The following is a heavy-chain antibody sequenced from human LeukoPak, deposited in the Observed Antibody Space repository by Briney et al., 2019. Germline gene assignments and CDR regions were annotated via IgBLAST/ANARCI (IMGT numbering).Heavy chain of an antibody. J-gene: IGHJ4*02. D-gene: IGHD4-11*01. CDR2: IFHRVQT. CDR3: TRAPRDYSNYLDL. V-gene: IGHV4-38-2*02. CDR1: GYSISTSYY. Sequence: SEPLSLTCSVFGYSISTSYYWGWVRQSPGRGRECLGIIFHRVQTYYSASTQSRVTLSIATSKNQFSLNLTSVPAADTAVYFCTRAPRDYSNYLDLWGQGTLVTASS.